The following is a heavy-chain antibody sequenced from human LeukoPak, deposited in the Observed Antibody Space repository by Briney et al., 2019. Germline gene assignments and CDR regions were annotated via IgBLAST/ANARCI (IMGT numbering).Heavy chain of an antibody. Sequence: PSETLSLTCTVSGGSISSYYWSWLRQPPGKGLEWIGYIYYSWSTNYNPSLKSRVTISVDTSKNQFSLKLSSVTAADTAVYYCARQYCSGGSCNLFDPWGQGTLVTVSS. CDR2: IYYSWST. CDR3: ARQYCSGGSCNLFDP. D-gene: IGHD2-15*01. J-gene: IGHJ5*02. CDR1: GGSISSYY. V-gene: IGHV4-59*08.